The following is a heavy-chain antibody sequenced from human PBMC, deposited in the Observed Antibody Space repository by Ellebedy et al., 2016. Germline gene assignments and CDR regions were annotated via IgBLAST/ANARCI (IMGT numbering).Heavy chain of an antibody. CDR3: AREGRTTGDRNYYYYYYMDV. CDR2: INPNSGGT. CDR1: GYTFTGYY. Sequence: ASVKVSCKASGYTFTGYYMHWVRQAPGQGLEWTGWINPNSGGTNYAQKFQGWVTMTRDTSISKAYMELSRLRSDDTAVYYCAREGRTTGDRNYYYYYYMDVWGKGTTVTVSS. D-gene: IGHD7-27*01. V-gene: IGHV1-2*04. J-gene: IGHJ6*03.